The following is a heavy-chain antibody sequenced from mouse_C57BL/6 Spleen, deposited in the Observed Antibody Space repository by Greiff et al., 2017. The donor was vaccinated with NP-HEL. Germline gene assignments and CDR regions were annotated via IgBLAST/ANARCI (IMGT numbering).Heavy chain of an antibody. CDR3: ARFTTVAYAMDY. D-gene: IGHD1-1*01. V-gene: IGHV1-18*01. CDR2: INPNNGGT. Sequence: EVQLHQSGPELVKPGASVKIPCKASGYTFTDYNMDWVKQSHGKSLEWIGDINPNNGGTIYNQKFKGKATLTVDKSSSTAYMELRSLTSEDTAVYYCARFTTVAYAMDYWGQGTSVTVSS. J-gene: IGHJ4*01. CDR1: GYTFTDYN.